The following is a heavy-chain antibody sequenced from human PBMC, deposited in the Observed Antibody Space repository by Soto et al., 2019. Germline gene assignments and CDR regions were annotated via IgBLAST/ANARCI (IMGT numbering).Heavy chain of an antibody. D-gene: IGHD1-26*01. V-gene: IGHV1-18*01. J-gene: IGHJ4*02. CDR2: ISTDNGNT. CDR1: GYTFTSSG. Sequence: ASVKVSCKASGYTFTSSGISWVRQAPGQGLEWMGWISTDNGNTNYSQHLQGRVSMTTDTSTSTAYMELRSLRSDDTAVYYCARSVGAALSNYWGQGTLVTVSS. CDR3: ARSVGAALSNY.